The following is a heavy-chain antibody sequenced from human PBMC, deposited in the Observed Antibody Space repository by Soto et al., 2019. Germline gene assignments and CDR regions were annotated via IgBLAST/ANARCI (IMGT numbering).Heavy chain of an antibody. J-gene: IGHJ5*01. CDR1: GGSISSGPYS. CDR2: FYYSEST. Sequence: SETLSLTCTVAGGSISSGPYSWGWIRQPPGKGPEWIGTFYYSESTYYNPSLESRVTISVDTSKNQFSLKVSSVTVADTAVYYCARQSYDSSDDFDSWGRGTLVTSPQ. CDR3: ARQSYDSSDDFDS. D-gene: IGHD3-22*01. V-gene: IGHV4-39*01.